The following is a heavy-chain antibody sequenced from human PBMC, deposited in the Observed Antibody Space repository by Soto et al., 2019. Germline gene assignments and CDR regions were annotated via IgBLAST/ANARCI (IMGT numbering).Heavy chain of an antibody. D-gene: IGHD3-22*01. CDR1: GGSISGSYYY. Sequence: SETLSLTCAVSGGSISGSYYYWGWLRQSPGRGPEWIGSVFYTGFTSYNPSLESRVSVSVDTSKNQFSLKVSSVTAADTAVYYCARDVSSGYYLNWFDPWGQGTLVTVSS. CDR3: ARDVSSGYYLNWFDP. V-gene: IGHV4-39*07. J-gene: IGHJ5*02. CDR2: VFYTGFT.